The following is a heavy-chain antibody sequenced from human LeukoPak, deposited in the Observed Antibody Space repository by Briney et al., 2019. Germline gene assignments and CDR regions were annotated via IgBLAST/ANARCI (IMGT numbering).Heavy chain of an antibody. D-gene: IGHD4-17*01. CDR1: GYTFTSYD. CDR3: ARDFVTTTGEDWFDP. V-gene: IGHV1-8*01. J-gene: IGHJ5*02. CDR2: MNPNNGNT. Sequence: ASVKVSCKASGYTFTSYDINWVRQATGQGLEWMGWMNPNNGNTGYAQKFQGRVTMTRNTSISTAYMELSSLRSEDTAVYYCARDFVTTTGEDWFDPWGQGTLVTVSS.